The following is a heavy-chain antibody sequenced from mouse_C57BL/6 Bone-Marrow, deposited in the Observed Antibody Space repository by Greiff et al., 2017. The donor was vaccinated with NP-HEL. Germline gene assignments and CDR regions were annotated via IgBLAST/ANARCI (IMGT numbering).Heavy chain of an antibody. D-gene: IGHD2-1*01. CDR3: ASDGNSYAMDY. CDR2: IDPSDSYT. CDR1: GYTFTSYW. J-gene: IGHJ4*01. V-gene: IGHV1-69*01. Sequence: QVQLQQPGAELVMPGASVKLSCKASGYTFTSYWMHWVKQRPGQGLEWIGEIDPSDSYTNYNQKFKGKSTLTVDKSSSTASMQLSSLTSEDSAVYYCASDGNSYAMDYWGQGTSVTVSS.